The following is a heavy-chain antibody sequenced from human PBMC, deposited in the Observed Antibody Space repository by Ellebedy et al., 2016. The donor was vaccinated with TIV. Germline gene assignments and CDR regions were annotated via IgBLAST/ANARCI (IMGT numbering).Heavy chain of an antibody. CDR3: ARGGRRLQFGYGLDV. D-gene: IGHD5-24*01. Sequence: PGGSLRLSCVASGLTFSDYAMHWVRQAPGQGLEWLAIISYDGSDTYYADSVKGRFTISRDSSKSMLFLEMNSLRRDDTALYYCARGGRRLQFGYGLDVWGQGTTVTVSS. CDR1: GLTFSDYA. CDR2: ISYDGSDT. V-gene: IGHV3-30-3*01. J-gene: IGHJ6*02.